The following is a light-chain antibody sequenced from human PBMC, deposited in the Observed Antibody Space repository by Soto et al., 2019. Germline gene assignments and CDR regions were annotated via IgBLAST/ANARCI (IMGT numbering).Light chain of an antibody. V-gene: IGKV3-20*01. CDR2: GAS. J-gene: IGKJ1*01. Sequence: ETVLTQSPGTLSLSPGERATLFCRASRSVSSSYLAWYQQKPGQAPRLLIYGASSRATGIPDRFSGSGYGTDFTLTISRLEPEDFAVYYCQHYGSSPPSWTFGQGTKVEIK. CDR1: RSVSSSY. CDR3: QHYGSSPPSWT.